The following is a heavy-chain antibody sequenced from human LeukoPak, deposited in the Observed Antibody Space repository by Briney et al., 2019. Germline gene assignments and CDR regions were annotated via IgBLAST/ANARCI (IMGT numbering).Heavy chain of an antibody. J-gene: IGHJ4*02. Sequence: PGGSLRLSCAASGFTFSDSYMSWIRQAPGKGLEWVSYISGSGSTIYYADSVKGRFTISRDNANYSLYLQMNSLRAEDTAVYYCARGKRTGVFDYWGQGTLVTVSS. V-gene: IGHV3-11*01. CDR1: GFTFSDSY. D-gene: IGHD3/OR15-3a*01. CDR2: ISGSGSTI. CDR3: ARGKRTGVFDY.